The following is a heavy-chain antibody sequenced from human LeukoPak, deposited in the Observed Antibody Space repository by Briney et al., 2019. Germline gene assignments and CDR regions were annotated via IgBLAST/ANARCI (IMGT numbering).Heavy chain of an antibody. CDR1: GFTFSSYG. V-gene: IGHV3-30*18. D-gene: IGHD1-26*01. CDR2: ISYDGSNK. J-gene: IGHJ4*02. CDR3: AKDQRWESPHYLDS. Sequence: GGSLRLSCAASGFTFSSYGMHWVRQAPGKGLEWVAVISYDGSNKYYADSVRGRFTISRDNSKNTLYVQMNSLRDEDTALYYCAKDQRWESPHYLDSWGQGTLVTVSS.